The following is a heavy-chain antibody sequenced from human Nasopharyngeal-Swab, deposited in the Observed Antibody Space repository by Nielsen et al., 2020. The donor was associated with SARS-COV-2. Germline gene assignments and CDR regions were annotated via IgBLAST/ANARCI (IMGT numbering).Heavy chain of an antibody. CDR3: ARARITMIVVVNAFDI. CDR2: IYYSGST. D-gene: IGHD3-22*01. V-gene: IGHV4-31*03. Sequence: SETLSFTCTVSGGSISSGGYYWSWIRQHPGKGPEWIGYIYYSGSTYYNPSLKSRVTISVDTSKNQFSLKLSSVTAADTAVYYCARARITMIVVVNAFDIWGQGTMVTVSS. CDR1: GGSISSGGYY. J-gene: IGHJ3*02.